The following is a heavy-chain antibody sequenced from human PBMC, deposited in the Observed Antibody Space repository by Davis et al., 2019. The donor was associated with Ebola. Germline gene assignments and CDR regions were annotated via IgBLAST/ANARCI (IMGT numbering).Heavy chain of an antibody. CDR2: INHSGST. CDR3: AREHDYGDFFDY. J-gene: IGHJ4*02. CDR1: GGSFSGYY. D-gene: IGHD4-17*01. Sequence: MPSETLSLTCAVYGGSFSGYYWSWIRQPPGKGLEWIGEINHSGSTNYNPSLKSRVTISVDTSKNQFSLKLSSVTAADTAVYYCAREHDYGDFFDYWGQGTLVTVSS. V-gene: IGHV4-34*01.